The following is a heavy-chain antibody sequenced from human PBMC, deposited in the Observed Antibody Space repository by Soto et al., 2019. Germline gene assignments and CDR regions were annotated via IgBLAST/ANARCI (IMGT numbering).Heavy chain of an antibody. CDR2: IIPIFGTA. J-gene: IGHJ6*02. V-gene: IGHV1-69*06. CDR1: GGTFSSYA. CDR3: ARRHNSGYDFPRLGHYYYYGMDV. D-gene: IGHD5-12*01. Sequence: QVQLVQSGAEVKKPGPSVKVSCTASGGTFSSYAISWVRQAPGQGLEWMRGIIPIFGTANYAQKFQGRVTITADKSTSTAYMELSSLRSEDTAVYYCARRHNSGYDFPRLGHYYYYGMDVWGQGTTVTVSS.